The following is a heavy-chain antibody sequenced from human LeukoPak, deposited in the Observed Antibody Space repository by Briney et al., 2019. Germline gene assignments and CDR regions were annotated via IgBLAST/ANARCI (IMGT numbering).Heavy chain of an antibody. CDR2: IIPIFGTA. D-gene: IGHD1/OR15-1a*01. Sequence: GASVKVSCKASGGTFSSYAISWVRQAPGQGLEWMGGIIPIFGTANYAQKFQGRVTITADESTSTAYMELSSLRSEDTAVYYCARKVWGRPETGTDRDYYYYYGMDVWGQGTTVTVSS. J-gene: IGHJ6*02. V-gene: IGHV1-69*13. CDR3: ARKVWGRPETGTDRDYYYYYGMDV. CDR1: GGTFSSYA.